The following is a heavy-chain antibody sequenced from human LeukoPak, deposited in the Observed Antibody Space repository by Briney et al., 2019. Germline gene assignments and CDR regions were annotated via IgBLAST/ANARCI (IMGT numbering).Heavy chain of an antibody. D-gene: IGHD2-15*01. CDR3: ARQAAGEGFDI. J-gene: IGHJ3*02. CDR2: IYYSGST. V-gene: IGHV4-59*01. Sequence: SETLSLTCTVSGGSISSYYWSWLRQPPGKGLEWIGYIYYSGSTNNNPSLKSRVTIPVDTSKNQFSLKLSSVTAADTAVYYCARQAAGEGFDIWGQGTMVTVSS. CDR1: GGSISSYY.